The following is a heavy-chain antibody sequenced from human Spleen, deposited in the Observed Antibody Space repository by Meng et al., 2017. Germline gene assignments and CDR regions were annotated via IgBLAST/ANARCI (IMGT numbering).Heavy chain of an antibody. CDR1: GFRFSIYA. Sequence: QVQLVESGGGVVQPGTSLRLSCAASGASGFRFSIYALHWIRQAPGEGLECVAVISPDGINDYYADSVKGRFTISRDNSRTTFSLLMNSLTSEDTAVYFCATGGAYYFDSWGQGTLVTVSS. CDR2: ISPDGIND. D-gene: IGHD4-17*01. CDR3: ATGGAYYFDS. J-gene: IGHJ4*02. V-gene: IGHV3-30-3*01.